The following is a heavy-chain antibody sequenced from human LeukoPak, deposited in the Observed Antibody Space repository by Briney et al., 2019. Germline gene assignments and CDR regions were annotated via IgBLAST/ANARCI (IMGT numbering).Heavy chain of an antibody. D-gene: IGHD3-3*01. V-gene: IGHV4-34*01. Sequence: SETLSLTCAVYGGSFSGYYWSWIRQPPGKGLEWIGEINQSGSTNYNPSLKSRVTISVDTSKNQFSLKLSSVTAADTAVYYCARVRFLEWLRALYYYYGMDVWGQGTTVTVSS. CDR2: INQSGST. CDR1: GGSFSGYY. CDR3: ARVRFLEWLRALYYYYGMDV. J-gene: IGHJ6*02.